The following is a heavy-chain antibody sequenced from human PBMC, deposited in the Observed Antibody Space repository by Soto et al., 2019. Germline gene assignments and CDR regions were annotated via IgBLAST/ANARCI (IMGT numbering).Heavy chain of an antibody. Sequence: LRLSCATSGFTFNTYGMAWVRQAPGKGLAWVSAILDTGDRVSYVDPVKGRFTISRDNSKNTLYLQMNSLRADDTAIYYCAKYFNTGTSSTYDSWGQGTLVTVSS. J-gene: IGHJ4*02. CDR1: GFTFNTYG. CDR2: ILDTGDRV. V-gene: IGHV3-23*01. D-gene: IGHD1-7*01. CDR3: AKYFNTGTSSTYDS.